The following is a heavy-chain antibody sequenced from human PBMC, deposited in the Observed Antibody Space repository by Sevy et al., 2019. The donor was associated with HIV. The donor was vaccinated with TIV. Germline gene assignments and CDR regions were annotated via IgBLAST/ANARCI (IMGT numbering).Heavy chain of an antibody. D-gene: IGHD3-9*01. V-gene: IGHV4-34*01. CDR2: INHSGST. CDR1: GGSFSGYY. J-gene: IGHJ4*02. Sequence: SETLSLTCAVYGGSFSGYYWSWIRQPPGKGLEWIGEINHSGSTNYNPSLKSRVTISVDTSKNQFSLKLSSVTAADTAVYYGARYHYDILTGYYGYFDYWGQGTLVTVSS. CDR3: ARYHYDILTGYYGYFDY.